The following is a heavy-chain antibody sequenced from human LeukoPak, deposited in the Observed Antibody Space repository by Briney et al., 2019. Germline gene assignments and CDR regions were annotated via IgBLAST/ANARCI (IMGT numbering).Heavy chain of an antibody. D-gene: IGHD2-15*01. CDR2: IHTDNGDT. CDR1: GYNFISYA. V-gene: IGHV1-3*04. CDR3: ARDRVVGLAPFDP. Sequence: ASVKVSCKASGYNFISYAMHWVRQAPGQSLEWMGWIHTDNGDTKYSHYFLGRVTITRDTSANTAYMELSSLRSEDTAAYYCARDRVVGLAPFDPWGQGTLVTVSS. J-gene: IGHJ5*02.